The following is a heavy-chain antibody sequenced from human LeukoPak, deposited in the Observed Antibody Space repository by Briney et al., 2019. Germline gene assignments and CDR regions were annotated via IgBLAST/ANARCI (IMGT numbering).Heavy chain of an antibody. V-gene: IGHV3-21*01. J-gene: IGHJ4*02. D-gene: IGHD6-13*01. CDR3: ARAAAGLH. CDR1: GFTFSSYS. CDR2: ISSSSSYI. Sequence: PGGSLRLSCAASGFTFSSYSLNWVRQAPGKGLEWVSSISSSSSYIYYADSVKGRFTISRDNSKNTLYLQMNSLRAEDTAVYYCARAAAGLHWGQGTLVTVSS.